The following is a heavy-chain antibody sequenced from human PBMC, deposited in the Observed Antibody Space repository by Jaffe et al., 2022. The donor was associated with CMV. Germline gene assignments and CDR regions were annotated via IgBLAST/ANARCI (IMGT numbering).Heavy chain of an antibody. V-gene: IGHV3-21*01. CDR3: ARDQGIIGCSGGSCYRTLDWYFDL. Sequence: EVQLVESGGGLVKPGGSLRLSCAASGFTFSSYSMNWVRQAPGKGLEWVSSISSSSSYIYYADSVKGRFTISRDNAKNSLYLQMNSLRAEDTAVYYCARDQGIIGCSGGSCYRTLDWYFDLWGRGTLVTVSS. D-gene: IGHD2-15*01. CDR2: ISSSSSYI. J-gene: IGHJ2*01. CDR1: GFTFSSYS.